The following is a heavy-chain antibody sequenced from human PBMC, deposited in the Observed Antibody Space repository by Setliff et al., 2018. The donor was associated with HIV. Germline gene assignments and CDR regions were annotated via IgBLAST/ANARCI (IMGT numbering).Heavy chain of an antibody. J-gene: IGHJ4*02. CDR1: GFTFSNYA. V-gene: IGHV3-23*01. Sequence: SGGSLRLSCAASGFTFSNYAMTWVRQAPGTGLECVSAISGGGGITYYADSVKGRFTISRDNSKNTLYLQMNSLRVEDTALYYCAKDYLSSSTWYGGPGYWGLGTLVTVSS. CDR3: AKDYLSSSTWYGGPGY. D-gene: IGHD6-13*01. CDR2: ISGGGGIT.